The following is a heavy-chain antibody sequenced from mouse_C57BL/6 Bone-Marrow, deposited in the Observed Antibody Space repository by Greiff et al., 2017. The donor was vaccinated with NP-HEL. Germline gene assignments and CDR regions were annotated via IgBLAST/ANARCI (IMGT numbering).Heavy chain of an antibody. Sequence: QVQLKQPGAELVKPGASVKLSCKASGYTFTSYWMHWVKQRPGQGLEWIGMIHPNSGSTNYNEKFKSKATLTVDKSSSTAYMQLSSLTSEDSAVYYCARPTLGSTPYYAMDYWGQGTSVTVSS. CDR2: IHPNSGST. CDR1: GYTFTSYW. J-gene: IGHJ4*01. CDR3: ARPTLGSTPYYAMDY. D-gene: IGHD1-1*01. V-gene: IGHV1-64*01.